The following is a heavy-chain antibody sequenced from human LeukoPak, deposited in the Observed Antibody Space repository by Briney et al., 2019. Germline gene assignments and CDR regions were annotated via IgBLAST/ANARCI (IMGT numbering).Heavy chain of an antibody. V-gene: IGHV1-18*01. CDR2: ISAYNGNT. CDR1: GYTFASYG. D-gene: IGHD3-22*01. J-gene: IGHJ3*02. CDR3: ARANYYDSSGYYLGDAFAI. Sequence: ASVKVSCKASGYTFASYGISWVRQAPGQGLEWMGWISAYNGNTNYAQKLQGRVTMTTDTSTSTAYMELRSLRSDDTAVYYCARANYYDSSGYYLGDAFAIWGQGTMVTVSS.